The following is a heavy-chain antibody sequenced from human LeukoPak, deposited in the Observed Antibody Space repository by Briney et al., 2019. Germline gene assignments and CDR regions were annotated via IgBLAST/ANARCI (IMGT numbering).Heavy chain of an antibody. D-gene: IGHD2-2*01. CDR2: ISAYNGNT. CDR3: ARGVVPAAIQLGFYY. Sequence: GASVKVSCKASGYTFTSYGISWVRQAPGQGLEWMGWISAYNGNTNYAQKLQGRVTMTTDTSTSTAYMELRSLRSDDTAVYYCARGVVPAAIQLGFYYRGPGTLVTVSS. J-gene: IGHJ4*02. CDR1: GYTFTSYG. V-gene: IGHV1-18*01.